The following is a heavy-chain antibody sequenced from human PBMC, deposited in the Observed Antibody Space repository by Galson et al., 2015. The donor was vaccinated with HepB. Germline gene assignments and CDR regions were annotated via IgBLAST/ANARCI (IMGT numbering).Heavy chain of an antibody. J-gene: IGHJ4*02. V-gene: IGHV3-9*01. D-gene: IGHD2-21*01. CDR3: AKVGSSGWILWCDY. CDR2: INWNGDKV. Sequence: SLRLSCAASGFTFDDYAMHWVRQVPGKGLEWVSGINWNGDKVAYADSVKGRFTISRDNAKNSLYLQMNSLRADDTALYYCAKVGSSGWILWCDYWGQGILVTVPS. CDR1: GFTFDDYA.